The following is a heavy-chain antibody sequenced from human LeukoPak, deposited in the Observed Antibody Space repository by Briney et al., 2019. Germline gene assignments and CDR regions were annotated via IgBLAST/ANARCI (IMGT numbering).Heavy chain of an antibody. CDR2: INPNSGGT. V-gene: IGHV1-2*02. D-gene: IGHD6-13*01. CDR3: ASPSPSSSRTFHYYYGMDV. Sequence: ASVKVSCKASGYTFTGYYMHWVRQAPGQGLEWMGWINPNSGGTNYAQKFQGRVTMTRDTSISTAYMELSRLRSDDTAVYYCASPSPSSSRTFHYYYGMDVWGQGTTVTVSS. J-gene: IGHJ6*02. CDR1: GYTFTGYY.